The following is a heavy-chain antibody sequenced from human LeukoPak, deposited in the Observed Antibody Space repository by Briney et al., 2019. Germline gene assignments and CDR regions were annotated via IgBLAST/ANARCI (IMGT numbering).Heavy chain of an antibody. CDR1: GFTFSSYD. V-gene: IGHV3-33*01. J-gene: IGHJ4*02. CDR3: ARAFGLTDY. Sequence: GGSLRLSCVASGFTFSSYDMHWVRQAPGRGLEWVAVIWYDESNKFHADSVKGRFTISRDNPKNTLYLQMNSLRDEDTAVYYCARAFGLTDYWGQGTLVTVSS. CDR2: IWYDESNK. D-gene: IGHD3/OR15-3a*01.